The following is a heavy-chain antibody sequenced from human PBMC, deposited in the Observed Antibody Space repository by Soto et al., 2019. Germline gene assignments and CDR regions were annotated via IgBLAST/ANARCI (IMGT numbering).Heavy chain of an antibody. CDR1: GFTFSSYA. J-gene: IGHJ4*02. D-gene: IGHD1-26*01. V-gene: IGHV3-23*01. CDR3: AKVGSGSYYVDY. Sequence: GGSLRLSCAASGFTFSSYAMSWVRQAPGKGLEWVSAISGSGGSTYYADSVKGRFTISRDNSKNTLYLQMNSLRAEDTAVYYRAKVGSGSYYVDYWGQGTLVTVSS. CDR2: ISGSGGST.